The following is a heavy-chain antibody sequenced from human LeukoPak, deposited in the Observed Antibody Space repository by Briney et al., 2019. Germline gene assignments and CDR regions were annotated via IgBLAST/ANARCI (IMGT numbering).Heavy chain of an antibody. V-gene: IGHV3-21*01. CDR3: ARWKPRSDALDV. D-gene: IGHD1-1*01. J-gene: IGHJ3*01. CDR2: ISTRDTFI. CDR1: GLTFTTYS. Sequence: GGSLRLSCEASGLTFTTYSMTWVRQTPGEGLEWVSSISTRDTFINYADSVKGRFTISRDNAKNSLFLQMTSLRAEDTAMYYCARWKPRSDALDVWGKGTMVMASS.